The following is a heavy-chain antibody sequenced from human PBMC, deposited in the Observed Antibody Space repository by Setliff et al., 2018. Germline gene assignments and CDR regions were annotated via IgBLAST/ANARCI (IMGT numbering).Heavy chain of an antibody. CDR1: GGTFSTFG. CDR3: AREVVVVKSAINYYYYMDV. V-gene: IGHV1-69*05. Sequence: SVKVSCKTSGGTFSTFGIHWVRQAPGQGLVWMGGINPIFGTTSYAQKFQGRVTITTDESTNTAYMELSSLRSDDTAVFYCAREVVVVKSAINYYYYMDVWGKGTTVTVSS. CDR2: INPIFGTT. J-gene: IGHJ6*03. D-gene: IGHD2-2*01.